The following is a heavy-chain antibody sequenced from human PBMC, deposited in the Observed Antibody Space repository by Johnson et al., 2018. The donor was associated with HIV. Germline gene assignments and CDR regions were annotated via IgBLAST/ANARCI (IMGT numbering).Heavy chain of an antibody. V-gene: IGHV3-13*01. Sequence: VQLVESGGGLVQPGGSLRLSCASGITVSTNYMSWVRQAPGKGLEWVSAIGTAGDTYYPGSVKGRFTISRENAKNSLYLQMNSLRAEDTAMYYCARVGNGDDGWSFDIWGQGTVVTVSS. J-gene: IGHJ3*02. CDR1: GITVSTNY. CDR2: IGTAGDT. CDR3: ARVGNGDDGWSFDI. D-gene: IGHD4-17*01.